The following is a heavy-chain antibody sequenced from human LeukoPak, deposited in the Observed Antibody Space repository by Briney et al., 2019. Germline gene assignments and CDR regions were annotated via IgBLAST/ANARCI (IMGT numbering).Heavy chain of an antibody. CDR2: IWYDGSNK. CDR3: VRDYGDYFDY. Sequence: GGSLRLSCAASGFTFSSNGIHWVRQAPGKGLGWVAVIWYDGSNKYYADSVKGRFTISRDNSKNTLYLQMDSLRAEDTALYYCVRDYGDYFDYWGQGTLVTVSS. CDR1: GFTFSSNG. D-gene: IGHD4-17*01. V-gene: IGHV3-33*01. J-gene: IGHJ4*02.